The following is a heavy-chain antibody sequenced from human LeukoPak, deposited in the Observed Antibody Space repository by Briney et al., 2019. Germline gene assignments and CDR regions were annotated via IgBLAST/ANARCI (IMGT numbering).Heavy chain of an antibody. J-gene: IGHJ4*02. D-gene: IGHD3-16*02. Sequence: GGSLRLSCTASGFTFSDYAMSWVRQAPGKGLEWVAVISYDGSNKYYADSVKGRFTISRDNSKNTLYLQMNSLRAEDTAVYYCARESSGYRFDYWGQGTLVTVSS. CDR1: GFTFSDYA. CDR2: ISYDGSNK. CDR3: ARESSGYRFDY. V-gene: IGHV3-30-3*01.